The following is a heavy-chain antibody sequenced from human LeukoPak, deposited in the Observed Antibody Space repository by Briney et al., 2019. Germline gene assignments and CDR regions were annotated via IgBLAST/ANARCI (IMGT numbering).Heavy chain of an antibody. CDR2: IYPGDSDT. Sequence: GESQKISCKGSGYSFTSYWIGWVRQMPGKGLEWMGIIYPGDSDTRYSPSFQGQVTISADKSISTAYLQWSSLKASDTAMYYCARRRPMDYYDSSGGPFDAFDIWGQGTMVTVSS. D-gene: IGHD3-22*01. CDR3: ARRRPMDYYDSSGGPFDAFDI. CDR1: GYSFTSYW. J-gene: IGHJ3*02. V-gene: IGHV5-51*01.